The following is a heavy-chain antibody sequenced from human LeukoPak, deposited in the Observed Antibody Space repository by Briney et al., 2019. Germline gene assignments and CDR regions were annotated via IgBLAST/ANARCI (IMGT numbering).Heavy chain of an antibody. CDR3: AKEGLERVATITPDY. V-gene: IGHV1-46*01. J-gene: IGHJ4*02. CDR1: GYTFTSYY. CDR2: INPTGGST. D-gene: IGHD5-24*01. Sequence: ASVKVSCKASGYTFTSYYMHWVRQAPGQGLEWMGLINPTGGSTGYAQKFQGRVTMTRDMSTSTDYMELSSLRSDDTAVYYCAKEGLERVATITPDYWGQGTLVTVSS.